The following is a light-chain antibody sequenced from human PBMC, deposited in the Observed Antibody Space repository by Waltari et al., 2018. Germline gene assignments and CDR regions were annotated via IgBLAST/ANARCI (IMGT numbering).Light chain of an antibody. J-gene: IGLJ2*01. Sequence: QSALTQPPSASGSPGQSVTISCTGTSSDVGGYKYVSWYRQHPGKAPKRMIYEVSKRPAGVPDRLSGSKSGNTASMTGSGLQAEDEADYYCSSSVGSNNLHVVFGGGTKLTVL. CDR1: SSDVGGYKY. CDR3: SSSVGSNNLHVV. CDR2: EVS. V-gene: IGLV2-8*01.